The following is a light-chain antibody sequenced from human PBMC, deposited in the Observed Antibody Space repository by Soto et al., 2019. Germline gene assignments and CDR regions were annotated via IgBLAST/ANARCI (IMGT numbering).Light chain of an antibody. J-gene: IGLJ1*01. CDR1: SSDVGGYNY. CDR2: DVS. V-gene: IGLV2-14*01. Sequence: QSVLTQPDSVSGSPGQSITISCTGTSSDVGGYNYVSWYQQHPGKAPKLMIYDVSNRPSGVSNRFSGSKSGNTASLTISGLQAEDEADYYCSSYTSSSTPYVFGPGTKV. CDR3: SSYTSSSTPYV.